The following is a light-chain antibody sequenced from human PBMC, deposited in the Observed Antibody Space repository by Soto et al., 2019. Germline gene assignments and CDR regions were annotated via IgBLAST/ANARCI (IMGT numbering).Light chain of an antibody. CDR2: AAS. V-gene: IGKV1-8*01. CDR1: QGISSY. Sequence: AIRMTQSPSSFSASTGDRVTITCRASQGISSYLAWYQQKPGKAPKLLIYAASTLQSGVPSRFSSSGSGTDFTLTICCMQSEDFATYYCQQYDSYPRTTFDQGTRLEIK. J-gene: IGKJ5*01. CDR3: QQYDSYPRTT.